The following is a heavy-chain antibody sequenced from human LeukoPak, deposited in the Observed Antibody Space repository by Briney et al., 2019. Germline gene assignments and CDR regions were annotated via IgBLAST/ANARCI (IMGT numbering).Heavy chain of an antibody. CDR3: ARGGLVAAIPGAFDI. D-gene: IGHD6-25*01. CDR1: GFTFSSYW. Sequence: PGGSLRLSCAASGFTFSSYWMHWVRQAPGKGLVWVSRINSDGGSITYVDSVKGRFTISRDNAKNTLYLEINSLRADDTGVYYCARGGLVAAIPGAFDIWGQGTMVTVSS. V-gene: IGHV3-74*01. CDR2: INSDGGSI. J-gene: IGHJ3*02.